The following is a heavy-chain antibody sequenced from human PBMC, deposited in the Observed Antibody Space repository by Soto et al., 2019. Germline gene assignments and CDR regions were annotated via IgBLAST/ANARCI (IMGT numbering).Heavy chain of an antibody. CDR2: ISYHGSNK. Sequence: QVQLVESGGGVVQPGRSLRLSCAASGFTFSTYAMHWVLQAPGKGLARVAIISYHGSNKYYADSVKGRFTISRDDPNNTLYLQMNSLRPEDTAVYYCARDLPQYCSAGSCYPDSWGQGTLVTVSS. D-gene: IGHD2-15*01. J-gene: IGHJ4*02. CDR3: ARDLPQYCSAGSCYPDS. CDR1: GFTFSTYA. V-gene: IGHV3-30-3*01.